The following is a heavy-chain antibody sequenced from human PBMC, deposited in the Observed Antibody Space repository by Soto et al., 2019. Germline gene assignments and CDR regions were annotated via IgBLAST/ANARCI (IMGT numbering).Heavy chain of an antibody. V-gene: IGHV1-2*02. CDR1: GYTFSDYY. D-gene: IGHD6-19*01. J-gene: IGHJ4*02. CDR2: IKPSSGGT. CDR3: AKCRSQWLSSLHS. Sequence: QEQLVQSGAEVKGPGDSVKVSCTASGYTFSDYYILWVRQAPGQGLEWLAWIKPSSGGTNYEEKFQDRVTVTSDTAISTTFLELSSLRSDDTAVYYCAKCRSQWLSSLHSWGQGTLITVSS.